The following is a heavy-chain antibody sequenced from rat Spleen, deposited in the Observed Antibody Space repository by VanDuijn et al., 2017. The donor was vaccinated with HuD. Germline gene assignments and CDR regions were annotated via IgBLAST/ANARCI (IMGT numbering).Heavy chain of an antibody. V-gene: IGHV5-27*01. D-gene: IGHD1-12*02. Sequence: EVQLVESGGGLVQPGRSLKLSCAASGFTFSNYYMAWVRQAPTKGLEWVAYISTGGGSTHYRDSVKGRFTISRDNAKSTLYLQMDSLRSEDTATYYCTTGSTTMMAYWYFDFWGPGTMVTVSS. CDR3: TTGSTTMMAYWYFDF. J-gene: IGHJ1*01. CDR1: GFTFSNYY. CDR2: ISTGGGST.